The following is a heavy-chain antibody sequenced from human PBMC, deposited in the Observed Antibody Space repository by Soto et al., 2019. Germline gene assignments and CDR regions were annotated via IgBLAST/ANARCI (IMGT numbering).Heavy chain of an antibody. D-gene: IGHD1-26*01. CDR1: GGSFSGYY. Sequence: SETLSLTCAVYGGSFSGYYWSWIRQPPGKGLEWIGEINHSGSTNYNPSLKSRVTISVDTSKNQFSLKLSSVTAADTAVYYCARGRDSGSYWGASRYGMDVWGQGTTVTVSS. CDR3: ARGRDSGSYWGASRYGMDV. V-gene: IGHV4-34*01. J-gene: IGHJ6*02. CDR2: INHSGST.